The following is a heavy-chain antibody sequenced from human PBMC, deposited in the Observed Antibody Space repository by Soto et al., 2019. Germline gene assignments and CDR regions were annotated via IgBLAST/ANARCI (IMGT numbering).Heavy chain of an antibody. Sequence: PGGSLRLSCTASGFTFGDYAMSWFRQAPGKGLEWVSFIRSKASDGTTEYAASVKGRFTISRDDSKSIAYLQMNSLKTEDTAVYYCSYGANYYFDYWGQGALVTVSS. CDR2: IRSKASDGTT. CDR1: GFTFGDYA. D-gene: IGHD4-17*01. V-gene: IGHV3-49*03. J-gene: IGHJ4*02. CDR3: SYGANYYFDY.